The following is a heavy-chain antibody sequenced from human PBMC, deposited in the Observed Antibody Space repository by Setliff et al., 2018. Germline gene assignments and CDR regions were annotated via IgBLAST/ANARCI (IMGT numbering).Heavy chain of an antibody. CDR3: ERLVRYCTATSCQRTSGGDL. D-gene: IGHD2-2*01. CDR1: GGAFSTYS. CDR2: IIPILGIT. Sequence: SVKVSCKASGGAFSTYSLSWVRQAPGQGFEWVGRIIPILGITNYAQRFQGRVIMTTDTSTNTAYMDLRSLRSDDTAVYYCERLVRYCTATSCQRTSGGDLWGQGTLVTVSS. J-gene: IGHJ4*02. V-gene: IGHV1-69*02.